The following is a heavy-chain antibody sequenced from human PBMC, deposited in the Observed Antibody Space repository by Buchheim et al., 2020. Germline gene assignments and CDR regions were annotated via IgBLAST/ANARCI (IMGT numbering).Heavy chain of an antibody. CDR3: ARMTLWELRGLFDY. J-gene: IGHJ4*02. Sequence: QVQLQQWGAGLLKPSETLSITCAVYGGSFSGYYWSWIRQPPGKGLEWIGEINHSGSTNYNPSLKSRVTISVDTSKNQFSLKLSSVTAADTAVYYCARMTLWELRGLFDYWGQGTL. V-gene: IGHV4-34*01. CDR2: INHSGST. CDR1: GGSFSGYY. D-gene: IGHD1-26*01.